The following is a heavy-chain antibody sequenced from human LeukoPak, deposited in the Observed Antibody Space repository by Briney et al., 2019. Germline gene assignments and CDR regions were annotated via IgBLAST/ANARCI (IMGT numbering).Heavy chain of an antibody. J-gene: IGHJ4*02. D-gene: IGHD3-10*01. CDR2: IYYSGST. V-gene: IGHV4-59*05. CDR3: ARLYSGTRPPDY. Sequence: SETLSLTCTVSGGSISSYYWSWIRQPPGKGLEWIGSIYYSGSTYYNPSLKSRITISVDTSKNQFSLKLSSVTAADTAVYYCARLYSGTRPPDYWGQGTLVTVSS. CDR1: GGSISSYY.